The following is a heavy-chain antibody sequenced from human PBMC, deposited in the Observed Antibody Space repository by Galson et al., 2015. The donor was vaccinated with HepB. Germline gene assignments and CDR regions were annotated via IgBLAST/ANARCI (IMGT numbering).Heavy chain of an antibody. CDR1: GFTFSSYW. D-gene: IGHD2-15*01. V-gene: IGHV3-7*04. CDR3: ARGYCSGGSCYSAVDY. Sequence: SLRLSCAASGFTFSSYWMSWVRQAPGKGLEWVANIKQDGSEKYYVDSVKGRFTISRDNAKNSLYLQMNSLRAEDTAVYYCARGYCSGGSCYSAVDYWGQGTLVTVSS. J-gene: IGHJ4*02. CDR2: IKQDGSEK.